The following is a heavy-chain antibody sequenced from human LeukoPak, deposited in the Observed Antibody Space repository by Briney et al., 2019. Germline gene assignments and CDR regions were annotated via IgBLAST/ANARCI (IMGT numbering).Heavy chain of an antibody. Sequence: TPSETLSLTCTVSGGSISTSNYYWGWLRQPPGKGLEWIGNIFYSGSTYYSPSLKSRVTISLDTSRNQFSLKLSSVTAADTAVYYCAQERLIRFGSGWYWGQGTLVTVSS. CDR3: AQERLIRFGSGWY. V-gene: IGHV4-39*07. CDR1: GGSISTSNYY. J-gene: IGHJ4*02. D-gene: IGHD6-19*01. CDR2: IFYSGST.